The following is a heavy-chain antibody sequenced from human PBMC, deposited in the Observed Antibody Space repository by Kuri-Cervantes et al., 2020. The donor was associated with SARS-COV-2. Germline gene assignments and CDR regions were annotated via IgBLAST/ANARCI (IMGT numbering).Heavy chain of an antibody. CDR3: TTDPFLVPAAHPSDY. CDR2: IKSKTDGGTT. D-gene: IGHD2-2*01. J-gene: IGHJ4*02. Sequence: GESLKISCAASGFTFSNSWMNWVRQAPGKGLEWVGRIKSKTDGGTTDYAAPVKGRFTISRDDSKNTLYLQINSLKTEDTAVYYCTTDPFLVPAAHPSDYWGQGTLVTVSS. V-gene: IGHV3-15*07. CDR1: GFTFSNSW.